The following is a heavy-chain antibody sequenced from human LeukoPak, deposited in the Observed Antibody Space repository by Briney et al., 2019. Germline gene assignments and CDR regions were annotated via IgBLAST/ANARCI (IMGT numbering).Heavy chain of an antibody. V-gene: IGHV3-33*08. J-gene: IGHJ4*02. Sequence: GGSLRLSCAAYGFTFSSYAMHWVRQAPGKGLEWVAVIWSDASNTYYVDSVKGRFTISRDNSKNTLYLQMNSLRAEDTAVYYCARTYNIRYFDTWGQGTLVTVSS. CDR1: GFTFSSYA. CDR2: IWSDASNT. D-gene: IGHD3-9*01. CDR3: ARTYNIRYFDT.